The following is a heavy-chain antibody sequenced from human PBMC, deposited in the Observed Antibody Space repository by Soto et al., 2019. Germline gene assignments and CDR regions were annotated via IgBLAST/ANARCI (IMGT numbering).Heavy chain of an antibody. CDR2: INPSGGST. J-gene: IGHJ6*02. V-gene: IGHV1-46*01. CDR1: GYTFTSYY. D-gene: IGHD3-16*01. Sequence: ASVKVSCKASGYTFTSYYMHWARQAPGQGLECMGIINPSGGSTSYAQKLQGTVTMTRHTSTRTVYMELSSLGSRVTAVYYCAGDHSFGGVDSGIDDWGHGTTVTVSS. CDR3: AGDHSFGGVDSGIDD.